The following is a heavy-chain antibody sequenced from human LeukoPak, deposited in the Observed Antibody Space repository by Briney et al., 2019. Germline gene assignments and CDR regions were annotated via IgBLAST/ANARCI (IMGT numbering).Heavy chain of an antibody. V-gene: IGHV5-51*01. CDR3: ARHLVRYYYDSSGKAPFGY. D-gene: IGHD3-22*01. CDR1: GDSFTSYW. CDR2: IYPGDSDT. J-gene: IGHJ4*02. Sequence: GESLKISCTGSGDSFTSYWIGWVRQMPGKGLEWMGIIYPGDSDTRYSPSFQGQVTISTDKSISTAYLQWSSLKASDTAMYYCARHLVRYYYDSSGKAPFGYWGQGTLVTVSS.